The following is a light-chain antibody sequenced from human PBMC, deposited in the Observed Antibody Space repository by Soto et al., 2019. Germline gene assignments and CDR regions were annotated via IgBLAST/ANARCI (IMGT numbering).Light chain of an antibody. CDR3: HQYRSSPTWT. CDR2: AES. CDR1: QSVSSGY. Sequence: EIVLTQSPGTLSLSPGERATLSCRTSQSVSSGYLAGYQQKPGQAPRLLIYAESSRATGIPDRFSGSGSGTDFTLTISKLEAEDFAVYYCHQYRSSPTWTFGQGTKVDIK. V-gene: IGKV3-20*01. J-gene: IGKJ1*01.